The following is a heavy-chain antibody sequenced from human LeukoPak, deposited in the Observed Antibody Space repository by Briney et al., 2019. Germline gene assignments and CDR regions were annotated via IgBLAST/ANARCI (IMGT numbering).Heavy chain of an antibody. D-gene: IGHD2-15*01. CDR1: GDSVSSNSAA. CDR3: ARDARYCSGGSCYRDAFDI. CDR2: TYYGSKWYN. Sequence: SQTLSLTCAISGDSVSSNSAAWSWIRQSPSRGLEWLGRTYYGSKWYNDYAVSVKSRITINPDTSKNQFSLQLNSVTPEDTAVYYCARDARYCSGGSCYRDAFDIWGQGTMVTVSS. V-gene: IGHV6-1*01. J-gene: IGHJ3*02.